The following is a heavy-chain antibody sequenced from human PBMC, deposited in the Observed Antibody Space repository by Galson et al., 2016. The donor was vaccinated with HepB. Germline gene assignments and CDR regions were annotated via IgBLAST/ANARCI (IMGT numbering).Heavy chain of an antibody. CDR1: GGTFSTYA. Sequence: SVKVSCKASGGTFSTYAFSWVRRAPGQGLEWMGGIIPTIGTANYAQKFQGRVTITADESTSTAYMELYSLRSEDSAVYHFARQNTTLRTHPSYDFWRDYYSVYYYYYGMDVWGQGTTVTVSS. J-gene: IGHJ6*02. D-gene: IGHD3-3*01. CDR3: ARQNTTLRTHPSYDFWRDYYSVYYYYYGMDV. V-gene: IGHV1-69*13. CDR2: IIPTIGTA.